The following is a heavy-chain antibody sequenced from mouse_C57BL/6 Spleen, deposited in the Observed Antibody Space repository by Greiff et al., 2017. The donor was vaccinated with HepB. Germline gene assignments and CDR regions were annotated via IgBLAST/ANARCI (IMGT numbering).Heavy chain of an antibody. J-gene: IGHJ4*01. CDR3: TRDGYYVGYAMDY. V-gene: IGHV5-9-1*02. CDR2: ISSGGDYL. CDR1: GFTFSSYA. D-gene: IGHD2-3*01. Sequence: EVKLVESGEGLVKPGGSLKLSCAASGFTFSSYAMSWVRQTPEKRLEWVAYISSGGDYLYYADTVKGRFTISRDNARNTLYLQMSSLKSEDTAMYYCTRDGYYVGYAMDYWGQGTSVTVSS.